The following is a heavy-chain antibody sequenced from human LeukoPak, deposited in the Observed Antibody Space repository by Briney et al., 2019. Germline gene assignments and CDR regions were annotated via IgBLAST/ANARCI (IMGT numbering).Heavy chain of an antibody. Sequence: GGSLRLSCAASGFTFDDYAMHWVRQAPGKGLEWVSGISWNSGSIGYADSVKGRFTISRDNAKNSLYLQMNSLRAEDTALYYCAKVKVGGMDVWGQGTTVTVSS. J-gene: IGHJ6*02. CDR3: AKVKVGGMDV. D-gene: IGHD2-15*01. CDR2: ISWNSGSI. V-gene: IGHV3-9*01. CDR1: GFTFDDYA.